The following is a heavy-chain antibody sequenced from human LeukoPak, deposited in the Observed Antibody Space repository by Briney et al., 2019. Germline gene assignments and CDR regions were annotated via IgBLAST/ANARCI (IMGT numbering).Heavy chain of an antibody. CDR1: GFTFSSHG. V-gene: IGHV3-23*01. CDR3: AKGKDYGEY. Sequence: GGSLRLSCAASGFTFSSHGINWVRQAPGKGLEWVSGISPSGDITYYADSVQGRFTISRDNSKNMMYVQINSLRAEDTAVYYCAKGKDYGEYWGQGTLVTVSS. J-gene: IGHJ4*02. D-gene: IGHD4-17*01. CDR2: ISPSGDIT.